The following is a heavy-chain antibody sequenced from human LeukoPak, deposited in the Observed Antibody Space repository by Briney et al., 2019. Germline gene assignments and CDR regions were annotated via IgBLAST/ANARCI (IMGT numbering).Heavy chain of an antibody. D-gene: IGHD1-1*01. CDR2: INGSGGST. Sequence: GGSLRLSCAASGFTFSSYAMSWVRQAPGKGLKWVSTINGSGGSTYYADSVEGRFTISRDNSKNTLYLQMNSLRAEDTAVYYCAKGSGTPVDWGQGTLVTVSS. CDR1: GFTFSSYA. J-gene: IGHJ4*02. V-gene: IGHV3-23*01. CDR3: AKGSGTPVD.